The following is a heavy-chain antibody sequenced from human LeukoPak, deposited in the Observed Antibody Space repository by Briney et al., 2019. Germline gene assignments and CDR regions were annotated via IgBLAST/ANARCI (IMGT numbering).Heavy chain of an antibody. CDR2: ISSSSAYI. V-gene: IGHV3-21*04. D-gene: IGHD5-18*01. J-gene: IGHJ4*02. Sequence: GGSLRLSCAASGFTFSSYSMNWVRQAPGRGREWVSSISSSSAYIDYADSLKGRFTISRDNAKNSLYLQMNSLRAEDTAVYYCATRIQLWLDYWGQGTLVTVSS. CDR1: GFTFSSYS. CDR3: ATRIQLWLDY.